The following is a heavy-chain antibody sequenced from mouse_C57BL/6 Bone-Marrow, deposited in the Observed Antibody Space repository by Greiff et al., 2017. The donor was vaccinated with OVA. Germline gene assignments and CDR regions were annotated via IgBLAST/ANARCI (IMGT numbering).Heavy chain of an antibody. D-gene: IGHD1-1*01. CDR2: IYPGGGYT. Sequence: QVQLQQSGAELVRPGTSVKMSCKASGYTFTNYWIGWAKQRPGHGLEWIGDIYPGGGYTNYNEKFKGKATLTADKSSSTAYMQFSSLTSEDSAIYYCARTFYYYFDYWGQGTTLTVSS. CDR3: ARTFYYYFDY. V-gene: IGHV1-63*01. CDR1: GYTFTNYW. J-gene: IGHJ2*01.